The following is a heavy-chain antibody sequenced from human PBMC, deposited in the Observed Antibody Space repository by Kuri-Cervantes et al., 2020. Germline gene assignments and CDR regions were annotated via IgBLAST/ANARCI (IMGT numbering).Heavy chain of an antibody. CDR1: GGSISSSTYY. Sequence: TLSLTCTVSGGSISSSTYYWGWIRQPPGKGLECIGSIYYSGSTYYNPTLKSRVTISVDTSKNQFSLKLSSVTAADTAVYYCARGGFRHIDYWGQGTLVTVSS. CDR2: IYYSGST. J-gene: IGHJ4*02. CDR3: ARGGFRHIDY. V-gene: IGHV4-39*07. D-gene: IGHD3-10*01.